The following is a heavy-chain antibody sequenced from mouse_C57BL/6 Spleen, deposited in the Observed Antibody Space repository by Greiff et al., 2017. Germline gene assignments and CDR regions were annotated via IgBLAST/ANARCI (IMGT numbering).Heavy chain of an antibody. V-gene: IGHV1-81*01. J-gene: IGHJ2*01. CDR1: GYTFTSYG. CDR2: IYPRSGNT. D-gene: IGHD2-2*01. CDR3: ARSTMVTTGDY. Sequence: VKLQESGAELARPGASVKLSCKASGYTFTSYGISWVKQRTGQGLEWIGEIYPRSGNTYYNEKFKGKATLTADKSSSTAYMELRSLTSEDSAVYFCARSTMVTTGDYWGQGTTLTVSS.